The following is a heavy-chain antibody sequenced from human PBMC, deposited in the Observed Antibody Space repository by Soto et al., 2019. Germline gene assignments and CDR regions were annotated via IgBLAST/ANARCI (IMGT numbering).Heavy chain of an antibody. CDR2: ISYDGSNK. D-gene: IGHD2-15*01. V-gene: IGHV3-30-3*01. Sequence: QVQLVESGGGVVQPGRSLRLSCAASGFTFSSYAMHWVRQAPGKGLEWVAVISYDGSNKYYADSVKGRFTISRDNSKNTLYLQMNSLRAEDTAVYYCARGRYCRGGSCYSDDAFDIWGQGTMVTVSS. CDR3: ARGRYCRGGSCYSDDAFDI. CDR1: GFTFSSYA. J-gene: IGHJ3*02.